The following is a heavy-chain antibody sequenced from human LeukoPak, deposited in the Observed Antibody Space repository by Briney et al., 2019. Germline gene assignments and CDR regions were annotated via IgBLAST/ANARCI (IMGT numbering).Heavy chain of an antibody. Sequence: GGSLRLSCAASGFTFSNYGMHWVRQAPSKGLEWVGVISYGGSNKDYTDSVKGRFTISRDDSKSTLYLQMNSLRAEDTAVYYCVKEGTPVISHAFDIWGQGTMVAVSS. V-gene: IGHV3-30*18. CDR3: VKEGTPVISHAFDI. CDR2: ISYGGSNK. J-gene: IGHJ3*02. CDR1: GFTFSNYG. D-gene: IGHD1-1*01.